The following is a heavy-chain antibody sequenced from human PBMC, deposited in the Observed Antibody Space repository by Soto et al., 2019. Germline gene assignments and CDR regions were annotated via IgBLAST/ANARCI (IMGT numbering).Heavy chain of an antibody. D-gene: IGHD4-4*01. J-gene: IGHJ5*02. Sequence: GASVKVSCKASGGTFGSYTISWVRQAPGQGLEWMGRIIPILGIANYAQKFQGRVTITADKSTSTAYMELSSLRSEDTAVYYCARDFGPYSNYVHNWFDPWGQGTLVTVSS. CDR3: ARDFGPYSNYVHNWFDP. CDR1: GGTFGSYT. CDR2: IIPILGIA. V-gene: IGHV1-69*04.